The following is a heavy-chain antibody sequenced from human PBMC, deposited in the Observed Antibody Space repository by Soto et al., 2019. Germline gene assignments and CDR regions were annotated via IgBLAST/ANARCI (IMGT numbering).Heavy chain of an antibody. D-gene: IGHD2-15*01. J-gene: IGHJ6*02. CDR1: GFTFSSYS. CDR2: ISSSSSYI. Sequence: EVQLVESGGGLVKPGGSLRLSCAASGFTFSSYSMNWVRQAPGKGLEWVSSISSSSSYIYYADSVKGRFTISRDIAKNSLYLQMNSLRAEDTAVYYCARGGYCSGGSCYQYYYGMDVWGQGTTVTVSS. V-gene: IGHV3-21*01. CDR3: ARGGYCSGGSCYQYYYGMDV.